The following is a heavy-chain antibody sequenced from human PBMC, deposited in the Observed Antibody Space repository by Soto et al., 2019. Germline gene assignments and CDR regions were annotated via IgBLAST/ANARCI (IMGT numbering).Heavy chain of an antibody. CDR3: ASGEDRYCSGGSCYSSLAFDY. V-gene: IGHV1-18*04. J-gene: IGHJ4*02. Sequence: QVQLVQSGAEVKKPGASVKVSCKASGYTFTSYGISWVRQAPGQGLEWMGWISAYNGNTNYAQKLQGRVTMTTDTSTSTAYMELRSLRSDHTAVYYCASGEDRYCSGGSCYSSLAFDYWGQGTLVTVSS. CDR1: GYTFTSYG. D-gene: IGHD2-15*01. CDR2: ISAYNGNT.